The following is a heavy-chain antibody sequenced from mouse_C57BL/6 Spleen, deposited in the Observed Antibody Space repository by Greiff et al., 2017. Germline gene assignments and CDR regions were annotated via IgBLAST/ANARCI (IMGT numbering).Heavy chain of an antibody. D-gene: IGHD1-1*01. CDR3: AGGGYGSNFDV. V-gene: IGHV5-16*01. CDR1: GFTFSDYY. J-gene: IGHJ1*03. Sequence: EVKVVESEGGLVQPGSSMKLSCTASGFTFSDYYMAWVRQVPEKGLEWVANINYDGSSTYYRDSLKSRFIISRDNAKHILYLKMSSLKSEDTATYYCAGGGYGSNFDVWGTGTTVTVSS. CDR2: INYDGSST.